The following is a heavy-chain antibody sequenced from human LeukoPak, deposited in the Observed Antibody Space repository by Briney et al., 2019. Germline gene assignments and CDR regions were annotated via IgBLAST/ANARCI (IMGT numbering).Heavy chain of an antibody. Sequence: SETLSLTCTVSGGSISSYYWSWIRQPAGKGLEWIGRIYTSGSTNYNPSLKSRATMSVDTSKNQFSLKLSSVTAADTAVYYCARGRSEWDPDAFDIWGQGTMVTVSS. CDR1: GGSISSYY. D-gene: IGHD1-26*01. V-gene: IGHV4-4*07. CDR2: IYTSGST. CDR3: ARGRSEWDPDAFDI. J-gene: IGHJ3*02.